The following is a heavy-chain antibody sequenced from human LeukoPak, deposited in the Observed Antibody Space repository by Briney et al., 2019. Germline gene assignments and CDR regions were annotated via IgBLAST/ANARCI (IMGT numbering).Heavy chain of an antibody. CDR3: ATDRRPYSYFFDH. Sequence: PGGSLRLSCAASGVTFSDYYMSWIRQAPGMGLEWVAYITGGGATIYYADSVKGRFTISRDNAKKSLYLQMNSLRDEDTAVYYCATDRRPYSYFFDHWGQGTLVTVSS. J-gene: IGHJ4*02. CDR2: ITGGGATI. D-gene: IGHD2-15*01. V-gene: IGHV3-11*01. CDR1: GVTFSDYY.